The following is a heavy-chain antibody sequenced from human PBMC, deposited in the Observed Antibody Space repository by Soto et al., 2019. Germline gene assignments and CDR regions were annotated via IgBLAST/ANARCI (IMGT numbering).Heavy chain of an antibody. V-gene: IGHV4-31*03. CDR3: ARDLTTYGDYVMGWFDP. Sequence: QVQLQESGPGLVKPSQTLSLTCTVSGGSISSGGYYWSWIRQHPGEGLEWFGYIYYSGSTYYNPSLKSRVTIAVHTPKNQFSLKLSSVTAADTAVYYCARDLTTYGDYVMGWFDPWGQGTLVTVSS. CDR2: IYYSGST. D-gene: IGHD4-17*01. J-gene: IGHJ5*02. CDR1: GGSISSGGYY.